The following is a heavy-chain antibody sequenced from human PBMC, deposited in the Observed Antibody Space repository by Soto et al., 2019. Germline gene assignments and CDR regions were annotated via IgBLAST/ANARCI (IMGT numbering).Heavy chain of an antibody. V-gene: IGHV4-39*01. D-gene: IGHD3-9*01. Sequence: SETLSLTCTVSSAPVSSTTYTWGWIRQPPGKGLEWVASVYYGGRSYYNPTLNSRVTISVDTSKNQFSLKVNSVTAADTAVYFCARRGGTGDYFRSFAPWGQGTLVTVSS. CDR3: ARRGGTGDYFRSFAP. J-gene: IGHJ5*02. CDR1: SAPVSSTTYT. CDR2: VYYGGRS.